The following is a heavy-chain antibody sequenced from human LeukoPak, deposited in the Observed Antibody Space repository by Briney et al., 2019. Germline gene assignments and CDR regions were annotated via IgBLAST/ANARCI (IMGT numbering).Heavy chain of an antibody. Sequence: ASVKVSCKTSGYTFTSYSISWVRQAPGQGLEWMGSISPYNGNTNYAQKLQGRVTMTTDTSTSTAYMDLRSLRSDDTALYYCARDLSRYYDILVDWGQGTLVTVSS. CDR3: ARDLSRYYDILVD. D-gene: IGHD3-9*01. J-gene: IGHJ4*02. V-gene: IGHV1-18*01. CDR1: GYTFTSYS. CDR2: ISPYNGNT.